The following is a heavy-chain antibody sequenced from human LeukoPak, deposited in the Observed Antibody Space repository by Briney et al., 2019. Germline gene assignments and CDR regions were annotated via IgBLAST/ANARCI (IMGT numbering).Heavy chain of an antibody. V-gene: IGHV3-21*01. CDR3: AREYSCGYGGFDYYYGMDV. CDR2: ISSSSSYI. J-gene: IGHJ6*02. Sequence: GGSLRLSCAASGFTFSSYSMNWVRQAPGKGLEWVSSISSSSSYIYYADSVKGRFTISRDNAKNSLYLQMNSLRAEDTAVYYCAREYSCGYGGFDYYYGMDVWGQGTTVTVSS. CDR1: GFTFSSYS. D-gene: IGHD5-18*01.